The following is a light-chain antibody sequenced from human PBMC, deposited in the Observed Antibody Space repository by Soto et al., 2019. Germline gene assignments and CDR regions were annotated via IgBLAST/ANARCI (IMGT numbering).Light chain of an antibody. V-gene: IGKV1-12*01. CDR3: QQSHTFPYT. Sequence: DIQMTQSPSSVSASVGDRVIITCRALGVFRNWAAWYQQKPGRAPSLLTYAASNLQSGVPSRFSGSGSGTDFTLTISGLQPDDFATYYCQQSHTFPYTFGQGTKLEI. CDR1: GVFRNW. J-gene: IGKJ2*01. CDR2: AAS.